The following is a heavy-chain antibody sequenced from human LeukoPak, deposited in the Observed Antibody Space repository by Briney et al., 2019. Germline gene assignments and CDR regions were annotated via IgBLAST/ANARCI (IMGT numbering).Heavy chain of an antibody. CDR2: ISGSGGSA. J-gene: IGHJ6*02. CDR1: GFTFSSYA. Sequence: AGGSLRLSCAASGFTFSSYAMSWVRQAPGKGLEWVSAISGSGGSAYYADSVKGRFTISRDNSKNTLYLQMNSLRAEDTAVYYCAKELDYDFWSGYYYYYGVDVWGQGTTVTVSS. CDR3: AKELDYDFWSGYYYYYGVDV. V-gene: IGHV3-23*01. D-gene: IGHD3-3*01.